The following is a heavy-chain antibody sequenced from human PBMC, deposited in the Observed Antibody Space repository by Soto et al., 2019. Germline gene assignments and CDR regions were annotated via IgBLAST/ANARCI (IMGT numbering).Heavy chain of an antibody. V-gene: IGHV4-4*02. J-gene: IGHJ5*02. CDR3: ARSYSDSSGYGGHNWFDP. CDR2: IYHSGST. CDR1: GGSISSSNW. D-gene: IGHD3-22*01. Sequence: SETLSLTCAVSGGSISSSNWWSWVRPPPGKGREWIGEIYHSGSTNYNPSLKSRVTISVDKSKNQFSLKPSSVTAAETAVDYRARSYSDSSGYGGHNWFDPWGQGTLVTVS.